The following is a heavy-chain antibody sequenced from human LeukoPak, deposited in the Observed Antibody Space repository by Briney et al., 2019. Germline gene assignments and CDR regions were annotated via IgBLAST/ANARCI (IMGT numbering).Heavy chain of an antibody. J-gene: IGHJ6*02. D-gene: IGHD6-19*01. CDR2: TYYRSKWYN. CDR1: GDSVSSNSAA. CDR3: ARETYSSGWYEDYYYYGMDV. Sequence: SQTFSLTCAISGDSVSSNSAAWNWIRQSPSRGLGWLGRTYYRSKWYNDYAVSVKSRITINPDTSKNQFSLQLNSVTPEDTAVYYCARETYSSGWYEDYYYYGMDVWGQGTTVTVSS. V-gene: IGHV6-1*01.